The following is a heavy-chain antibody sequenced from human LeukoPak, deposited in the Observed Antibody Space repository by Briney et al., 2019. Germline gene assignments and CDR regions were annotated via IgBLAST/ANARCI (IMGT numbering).Heavy chain of an antibody. Sequence: WASVKVSCKASGGTFSSYAISWVRQAPGQGLEWMGGIIPIFGTANYAQKFQGRVTITTDESTSTAYMELSSLRSEETAVYYCAVDYYDSSGYYHFDYWGQGTLVTVSS. CDR3: AVDYYDSSGYYHFDY. V-gene: IGHV1-69*05. D-gene: IGHD3-22*01. CDR1: GGTFSSYA. J-gene: IGHJ4*02. CDR2: IIPIFGTA.